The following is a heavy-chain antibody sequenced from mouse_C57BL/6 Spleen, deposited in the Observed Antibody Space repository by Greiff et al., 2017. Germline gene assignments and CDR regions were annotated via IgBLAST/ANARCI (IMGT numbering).Heavy chain of an antibody. Sequence: VQLQQSGPGLVKPSQSLSLTCSVTGYSITSGYYWNWIRQFPGNKLEWMGYISYDGSNNYNPSLKNRISITRDTSKNQFFLKLNSVTTEDTATYYCAREEGLLLFDYWGQGTTRTVSS. CDR3: AREEGLLLFDY. D-gene: IGHD2-3*01. CDR1: GYSITSGYY. J-gene: IGHJ2*01. V-gene: IGHV3-6*01. CDR2: ISYDGSN.